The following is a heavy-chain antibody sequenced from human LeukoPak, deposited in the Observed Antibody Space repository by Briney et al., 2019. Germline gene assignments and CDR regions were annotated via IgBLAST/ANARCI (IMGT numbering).Heavy chain of an antibody. CDR3: ARGSGATIQLWLGYYYGMDV. CDR1: GYTFTSYG. V-gene: IGHV1-18*01. J-gene: IGHJ6*02. CDR2: ISAYNGNT. Sequence: ASVKVSCKASGYTFTSYGISWVRQAPGQGLEWMGWISAYNGNTNYAQKLQGRVTMTTDTSTSTAYMELRSLRSDDTAVYYCARGSGATIQLWLGYYYGMDVWGQGTTVTVSS. D-gene: IGHD5-18*01.